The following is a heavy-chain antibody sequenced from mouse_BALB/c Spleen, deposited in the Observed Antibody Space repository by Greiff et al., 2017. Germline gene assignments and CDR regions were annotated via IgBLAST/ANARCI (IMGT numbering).Heavy chain of an antibody. Sequence: EVMLVESGGGLVKPGGSLKLSCAASGFAFSSYDMSWVRQTPEKRLEWVAYISSGGGSTYYPDTVKGRFTISRDNAKNTLYLQMSSLKSEDTAMYYCARAPNYYGYAMDYWGQGTSVTVSS. D-gene: IGHD1-1*01. CDR1: GFAFSSYD. V-gene: IGHV5-12-1*01. J-gene: IGHJ4*01. CDR3: ARAPNYYGYAMDY. CDR2: ISSGGGST.